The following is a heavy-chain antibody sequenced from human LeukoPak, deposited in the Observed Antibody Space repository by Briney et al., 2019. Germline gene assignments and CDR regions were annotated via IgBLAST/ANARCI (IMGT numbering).Heavy chain of an antibody. CDR2: INTNTGNQ. CDR3: ARVWPYYYDSSGYYGFDY. Sequence: ASVKVSCKASGYTFTSYTMNWVRQAPGQGLEWMGWINTNTGNQTYAQGFTGRFVFSLDTSVSTAYLQISSLKAEDTAVYYCARVWPYYYDSSGYYGFDYWGQGTLVTVSS. D-gene: IGHD3-22*01. J-gene: IGHJ4*02. CDR1: GYTFTSYT. V-gene: IGHV7-4-1*02.